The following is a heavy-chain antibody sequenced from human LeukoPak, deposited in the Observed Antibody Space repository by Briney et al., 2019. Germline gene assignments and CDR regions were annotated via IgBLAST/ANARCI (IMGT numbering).Heavy chain of an antibody. D-gene: IGHD1-26*01. J-gene: IGHJ4*02. CDR3: ARDHSGSGSYFFGY. V-gene: IGHV1-46*01. Sequence: ASLKVSCKASVYTXTSYYMHGVRQATGQGLDWMGITNASGRSTSYAQKFQGRVTMTRDTSTSTVYMEMSSLSSEDTAAYYCARDHSGSGSYFFGYWGQGTLVTVSS. CDR2: TNASGRST. CDR1: VYTXTSYY.